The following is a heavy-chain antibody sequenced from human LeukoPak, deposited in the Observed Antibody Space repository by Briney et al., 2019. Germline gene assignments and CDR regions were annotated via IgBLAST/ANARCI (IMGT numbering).Heavy chain of an antibody. J-gene: IGHJ4*02. CDR2: INHSGST. CDR3: ARERRPLYGSGSYCFDY. V-gene: IGHV4-34*01. D-gene: IGHD3-10*01. CDR1: GGSFSGYY. Sequence: SETLSLTCAVYGGSFSGYYWSWIRQPPGKELEWIGEINHSGSTNYNPSLKSRVTISVDTSKNQFSLKLSSVTAADTAVYYCARERRPLYGSGSYCFDYWGQGTLVTVSS.